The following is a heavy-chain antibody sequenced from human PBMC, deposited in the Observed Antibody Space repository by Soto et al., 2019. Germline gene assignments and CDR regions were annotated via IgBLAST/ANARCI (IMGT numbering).Heavy chain of an antibody. Sequence: QVQLVQSGAEVKKPGASVKVSCKASGYTFTSYGISWVRQAPGQGLEWMGWISAYNGNTNFAQKLQGRVTMTADTSTSTAYMELGSLRSDDTAVYYCARDLYCSGGNCFFDYWGQGTLVTVSS. CDR1: GYTFTSYG. CDR2: ISAYNGNT. J-gene: IGHJ4*02. CDR3: ARDLYCSGGNCFFDY. V-gene: IGHV1-18*04. D-gene: IGHD2-15*01.